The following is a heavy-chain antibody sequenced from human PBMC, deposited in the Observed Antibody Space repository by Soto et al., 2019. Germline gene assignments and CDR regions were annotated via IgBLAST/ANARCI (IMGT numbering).Heavy chain of an antibody. CDR2: IRGYGSST. J-gene: IGHJ4*02. D-gene: IGHD4-17*01. V-gene: IGHV3-23*01. CDR3: AKDLLTTLTTGVDY. CDR1: GSTFSSYA. Sequence: EVQLLESGGGLVQPGGSLRLSCAASGSTFSSYAMSWVRKAPGGGLEWVSAIRGYGSSTYYTDSVKGRFTISRDNSKNTLSLQMNSLRAEDTAVYYCAKDLLTTLTTGVDYWGQGTLVTVSS.